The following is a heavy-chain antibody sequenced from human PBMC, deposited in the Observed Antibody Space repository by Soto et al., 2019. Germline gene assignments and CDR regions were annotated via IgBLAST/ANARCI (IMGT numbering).Heavy chain of an antibody. D-gene: IGHD4-17*01. CDR2: IYYSGST. CDR1: GGSISSGGYY. V-gene: IGHV4-61*08. J-gene: IGHJ6*02. Sequence: SETLSLTCTVSGGSISSGGYYWSWIRQHPGKGLEWIGYIYYSGSTNHNPSLKSRVTISVDTSKDQFSLKLSSVTAADTAVYYCARGPYGDYAVYGMDVWGQGTTVTVSS. CDR3: ARGPYGDYAVYGMDV.